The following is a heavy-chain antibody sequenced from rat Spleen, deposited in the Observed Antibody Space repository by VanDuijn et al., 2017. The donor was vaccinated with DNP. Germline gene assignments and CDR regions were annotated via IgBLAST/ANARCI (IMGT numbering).Heavy chain of an antibody. D-gene: IGHD5-1*01. Sequence: EVQLVESGGGLVQPGRSLKLSCAASGLTFSNYAMAWVRQAPTKGLEWVASITNSGSDTKYRDSVQGRFTISRDNAKNTLYLQMDSLRSEDTATYYCATGSYFDYWGQGVMVTVSS. CDR2: ITNSGSDT. V-gene: IGHV5S13*01. CDR3: ATGSYFDY. J-gene: IGHJ2*01. CDR1: GLTFSNYA.